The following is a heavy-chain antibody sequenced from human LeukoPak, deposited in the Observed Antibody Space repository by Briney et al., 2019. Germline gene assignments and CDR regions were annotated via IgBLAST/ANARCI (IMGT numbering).Heavy chain of an antibody. D-gene: IGHD1-14*01. CDR3: AREVMDNLRFDY. CDR1: GYTFTSYY. CDR2: INPSGGDT. J-gene: IGHJ4*02. V-gene: IGHV1-46*01. Sequence: ASVKVSCKASGYTFTSYYMHWVRQAPGQGLEWMGIINPSGGDTSYAQKFQGRLTMTRDTSTNTVYMEVTSLRSEDTAVYYCAREVMDNLRFDYWGQGTLVTVSS.